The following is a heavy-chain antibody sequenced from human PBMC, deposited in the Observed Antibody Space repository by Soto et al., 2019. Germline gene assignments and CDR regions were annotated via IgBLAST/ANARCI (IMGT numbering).Heavy chain of an antibody. Sequence: PGGSLRLSCAASGFTFSSYAMNWVRQAPGQGLKWVSFISGSGVTTYYADSVKGRFTISRDKSKITLFLQMDSLRAEDTAMYYCAKDPPSSSYNSFDSWGQGTMVSVAS. CDR3: AKDPPSSSYNSFDS. CDR2: ISGSGVTT. J-gene: IGHJ3*02. V-gene: IGHV3-23*01. D-gene: IGHD2-2*01. CDR1: GFTFSSYA.